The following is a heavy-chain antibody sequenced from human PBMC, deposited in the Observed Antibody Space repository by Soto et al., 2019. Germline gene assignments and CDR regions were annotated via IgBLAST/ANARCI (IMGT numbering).Heavy chain of an antibody. Sequence: GGSLRLSCAASGFTFSSYAMSWVRQAPGKGLEWVSAISGSGGSTYYADSVKGRFTISRDNSKNTLYLQMNSLRAEDTAVYYCAKDLVVVPAAMVPPFDYWGQGTLVTVSS. CDR3: AKDLVVVPAAMVPPFDY. V-gene: IGHV3-23*01. D-gene: IGHD2-2*01. CDR1: GFTFSSYA. J-gene: IGHJ4*02. CDR2: ISGSGGST.